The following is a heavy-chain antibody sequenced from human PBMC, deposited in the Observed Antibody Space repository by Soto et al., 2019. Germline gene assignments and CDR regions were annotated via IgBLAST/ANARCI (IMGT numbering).Heavy chain of an antibody. V-gene: IGHV3-15*07. CDR3: THAPGRRGSYGLDV. Sequence: EVQLVESGGGLVKPGESLRLSCAASGFTFSNAWMHWVRQAPGKGLEWVGRIKSKSDGGTTDNAAPVKGRFTISRDDSKNTLYLQMNSLQTEDTAVYYCTHAPGRRGSYGLDVWGQGTTVTVSS. D-gene: IGHD3-10*01. J-gene: IGHJ6*02. CDR1: GFTFSNAW. CDR2: IKSKSDGGTT.